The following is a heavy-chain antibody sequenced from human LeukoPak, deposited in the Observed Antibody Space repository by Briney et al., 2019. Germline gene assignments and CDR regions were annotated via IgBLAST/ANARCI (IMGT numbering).Heavy chain of an antibody. D-gene: IGHD6-6*01. J-gene: IGHJ6*03. V-gene: IGHV4-31*03. CDR1: GGSISSGGYY. CDR2: TYYSGST. CDR3: AREVRIAARLRDNYYYYMDV. Sequence: KSSQTLSLTCTVSGGSISSGGYYWSWIRQHPGKGLDWNGCTYYSGSTYYNPSLKSRVTISVDTSKNQFSLKLSSVTAADTAVYYCAREVRIAARLRDNYYYYMDVWGKGTTVTVSS.